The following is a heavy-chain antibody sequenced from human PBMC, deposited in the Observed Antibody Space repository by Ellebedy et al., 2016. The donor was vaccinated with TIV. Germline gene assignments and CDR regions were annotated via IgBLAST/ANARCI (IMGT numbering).Heavy chain of an antibody. CDR1: GFTFSVHD. J-gene: IGHJ5*01. V-gene: IGHV3-21*01. CDR2: ISGGGDYI. D-gene: IGHD2-15*01. CDR3: ARDAGSLVVVAASGSFDS. Sequence: GESLKISCATSGFTFSVHDMNWVRQAPGKGLEWVSSISGGGDYIYYADSVTGRFTISRDNAKNSLYLQMNSLRAEDTAVYYCARDAGSLVVVAASGSFDSWGQGTLVTVSS.